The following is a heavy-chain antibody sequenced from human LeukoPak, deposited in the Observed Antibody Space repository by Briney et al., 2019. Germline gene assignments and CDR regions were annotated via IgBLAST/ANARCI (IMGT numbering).Heavy chain of an antibody. CDR2: VFHSGST. CDR3: ARGDGSYSH. CDR1: GYSISSGYY. V-gene: IGHV4-38-2*01. Sequence: SETLSLTCAASGYSISSGYYWGWIRQPPGKGLEWIGSVFHSGSTSSYPSLKSRVTISVDTSKNQFSLKLSSVTAADTAVYYCARGDGSYSHWGQGTLVTVSS. J-gene: IGHJ4*02. D-gene: IGHD2-15*01.